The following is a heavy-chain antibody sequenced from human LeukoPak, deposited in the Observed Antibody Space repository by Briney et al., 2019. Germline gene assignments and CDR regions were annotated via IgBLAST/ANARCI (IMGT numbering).Heavy chain of an antibody. CDR2: IRYDGSNK. J-gene: IGHJ6*02. Sequence: GGSLRLSCAASGFTFSSYGMHWVRQAPGKGLEWVAFIRYDGSNKYYADSVKGRFTISRDNSKNTLYLQMNSLRAEDTAVYYCAKEGSGSYLTYYYYGMDVWGQGTTVTVSS. CDR3: AKEGSGSYLTYYYYGMDV. D-gene: IGHD1-26*01. CDR1: GFTFSSYG. V-gene: IGHV3-30*02.